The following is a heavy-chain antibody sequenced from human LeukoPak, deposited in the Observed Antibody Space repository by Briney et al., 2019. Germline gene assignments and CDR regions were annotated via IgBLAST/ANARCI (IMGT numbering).Heavy chain of an antibody. V-gene: IGHV1-3*01. D-gene: IGHD6-13*01. Sequence: AASVNVSFKSSGYTFTSYAMHWVRQAPGQRLEWMGWINAGNGNTKYSQKFQGRVTITRDTSASTAYMELSSLRSEDTAVYYCARDRWIAAAGLLYYFDYWGQGTLVTVSS. CDR2: INAGNGNT. CDR3: ARDRWIAAAGLLYYFDY. J-gene: IGHJ4*02. CDR1: GYTFTSYA.